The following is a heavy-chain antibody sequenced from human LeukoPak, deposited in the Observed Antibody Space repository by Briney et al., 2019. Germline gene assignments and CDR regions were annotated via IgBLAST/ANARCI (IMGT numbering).Heavy chain of an antibody. CDR3: ARGGSQPYYGMDV. CDR1: GFTFSSYW. Sequence: GGSLRLSCAASGFTFSSYWMHWVRQAPGKGLVWVSRINSDGSSTAYADSVKGRFTISRDNAKNTLYLQMNSLRAEDTAVYYCARGGSQPYYGMDVWGQGTTVTVSS. J-gene: IGHJ6*02. V-gene: IGHV3-74*01. CDR2: INSDGSST. D-gene: IGHD1-1*01.